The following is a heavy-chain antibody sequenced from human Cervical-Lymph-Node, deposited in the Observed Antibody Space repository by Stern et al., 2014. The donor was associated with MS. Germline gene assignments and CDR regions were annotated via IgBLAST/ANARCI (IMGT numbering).Heavy chain of an antibody. CDR3: ARRGSPNHGGYYFDY. CDR2: IYWDDDY. J-gene: IGHJ4*02. CDR1: GFTLTITGEA. Sequence: QVNLRESGLTLVRPRQTLRLTCTFSGFTLTITGEAAAWNRQTHGKELEWIESIYWDDDYVYNPSLKNRIALTKDTSKHQLVFTITNMDPMDTATYYCARRGSPNHGGYYFDYWGQGILVTVSS. D-gene: IGHD2-8*01. V-gene: IGHV2-5*02.